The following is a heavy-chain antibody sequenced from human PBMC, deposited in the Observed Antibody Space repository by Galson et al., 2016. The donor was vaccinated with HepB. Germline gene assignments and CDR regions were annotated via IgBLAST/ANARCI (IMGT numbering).Heavy chain of an antibody. D-gene: IGHD5-24*01. CDR3: SIRLDF. Sequence: SLRLSCAASGFTVSDIYMSWVRQAPGKGLEWVANINQDGSVKHYVDSVKGRFTVSRDNSKNSLYLQMNSLRAEDTAVYYCSIRLDFWGQGTLVTVSS. V-gene: IGHV3-7*01. J-gene: IGHJ4*02. CDR1: GFTVSDIY. CDR2: INQDGSVK.